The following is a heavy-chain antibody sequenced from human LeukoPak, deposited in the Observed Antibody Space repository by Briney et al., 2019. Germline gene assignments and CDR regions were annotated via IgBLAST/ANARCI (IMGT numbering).Heavy chain of an antibody. D-gene: IGHD4-23*01. CDR1: GYTFTSYY. CDR2: INPSGGST. CDR3: AREVVGGYGGLYYYYGMDV. Sequence: ASVKVSCKASGYTFTSYYMHWVRQAPGQGLEWMGIINPSGGSTSYAQKFQGRVTMTRDTSTSTVYMELSSLRSEDTAVYYCAREVVGGYGGLYYYYGMDVWGQGTTVTASS. J-gene: IGHJ6*02. V-gene: IGHV1-46*01.